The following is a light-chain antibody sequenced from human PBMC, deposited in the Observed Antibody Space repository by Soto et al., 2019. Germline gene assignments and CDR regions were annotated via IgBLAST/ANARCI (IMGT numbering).Light chain of an antibody. CDR3: QQFGGSPPRFT. J-gene: IGKJ3*01. Sequence: IVLTQSPGTLSLSPGERATLTCRASQTITSFYLAWYQQKPGQAPRLPIYGTSTRATGIPDRFSGSGSGTDFTLTIRKLEPEDFAVYYCQQFGGSPPRFTFGPGTKVDIK. CDR2: GTS. CDR1: QTITSFY. V-gene: IGKV3-20*01.